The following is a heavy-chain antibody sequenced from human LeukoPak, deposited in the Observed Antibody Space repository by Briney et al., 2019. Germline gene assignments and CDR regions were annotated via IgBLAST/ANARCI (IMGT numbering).Heavy chain of an antibody. J-gene: IGHJ3*02. CDR1: GFTFSDYY. CDR3: ARGAYYYDRSGYYRTDAFDI. V-gene: IGHV3-11*04. Sequence: GGSLRLSCAASGFTFSDYYMSWIPQAPGKVLEWVSYIGSGGGTIYHVDSVKGRFTISRDNAKNSLYLQMNSLRVEDTAVYYRARGAYYYDRSGYYRTDAFDIWGQGTLVTVSS. D-gene: IGHD3-22*01. CDR2: IGSGGGTI.